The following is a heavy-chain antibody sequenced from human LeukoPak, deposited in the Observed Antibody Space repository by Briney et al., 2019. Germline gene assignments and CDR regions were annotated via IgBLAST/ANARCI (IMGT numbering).Heavy chain of an antibody. V-gene: IGHV4-59*01. CDR3: ARLAADYYYYGMDV. J-gene: IGHJ6*02. Sequence: SETLSLTCTVSGGSISSYYWSWIRQPPGKGLEWIGYIYYSGSTNYNPSLKSRVTISVDTSKNQFSLKLSSVTAADTAVYYCARLAADYYYYGMDVWGQGTTVTVSS. D-gene: IGHD6-13*01. CDR2: IYYSGST. CDR1: GGSISSYY.